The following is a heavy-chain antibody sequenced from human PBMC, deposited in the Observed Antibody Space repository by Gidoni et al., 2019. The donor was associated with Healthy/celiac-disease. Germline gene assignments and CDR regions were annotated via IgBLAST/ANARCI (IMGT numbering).Heavy chain of an antibody. CDR2: ISSSGSTI. CDR1: GFTFSSYE. D-gene: IGHD3-22*01. Sequence: EVQLVESGGGLVQPGGSLRLSCAASGFTFSSYEMKWVRQAPGKGLEWVSYISSSGSTIYYADSVKGRFTISRDNAKNSLYLQMNSLRAEDTAVYYCAREYSSLRGVYYYYYGMDVWGQGTTVTVSS. V-gene: IGHV3-48*03. J-gene: IGHJ6*02. CDR3: AREYSSLRGVYYYYYGMDV.